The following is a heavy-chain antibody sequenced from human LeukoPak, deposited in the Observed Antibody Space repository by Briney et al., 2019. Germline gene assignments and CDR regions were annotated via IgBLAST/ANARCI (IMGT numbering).Heavy chain of an antibody. CDR3: ARTPIYDFWSGPNYYYGMDV. CDR2: INPNSGGT. Sequence: ASVKVSCKASGYTFTGYYMHWVRQAPGQGLEWKGWINPNSGGTNYAQKFQGRVTMTRDTSISTAYMELSRLRSDDTAVYYCARTPIYDFWSGPNYYYGMDVWGQGTTATVSS. D-gene: IGHD3-3*01. J-gene: IGHJ6*02. CDR1: GYTFTGYY. V-gene: IGHV1-2*02.